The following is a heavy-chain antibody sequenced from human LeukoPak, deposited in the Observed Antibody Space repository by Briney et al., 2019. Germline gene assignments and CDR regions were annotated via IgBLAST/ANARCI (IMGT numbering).Heavy chain of an antibody. CDR2: IYYSGST. J-gene: IGHJ5*02. CDR3: ARGGLITMVRGVMRWFDP. CDR1: GGSISSSSYY. V-gene: IGHV4-39*07. D-gene: IGHD3-10*01. Sequence: PSETLSLTCTVSGGSISSSSYYWGWTRQPPGKGLEWIGSIYYSGSTYYNPSLKSRVTISVDTSKNQFSLKLSSVTAADTAVYYCARGGLITMVRGVMRWFDPWGQGTLVTVSS.